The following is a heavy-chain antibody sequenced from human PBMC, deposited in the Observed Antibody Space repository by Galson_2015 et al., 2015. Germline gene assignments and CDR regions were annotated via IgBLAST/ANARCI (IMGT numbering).Heavy chain of an antibody. J-gene: IGHJ4*02. CDR2: ISGDGGLT. CDR1: GFTFSNSA. Sequence: SLRLSCAASGFTFSNSAMSWVRQAPGKGLEWVSTISGDGGLTYYADFVKGRFTISRDNSRNTLYLQMNSLRAEDTAVYSCAKEASYYYASGVDYWGQGTLVTVSS. CDR3: AKEASYYYASGVDY. V-gene: IGHV3-23*01. D-gene: IGHD3-10*01.